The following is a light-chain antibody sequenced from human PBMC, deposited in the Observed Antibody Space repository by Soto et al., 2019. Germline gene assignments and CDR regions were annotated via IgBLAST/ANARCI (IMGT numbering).Light chain of an antibody. Sequence: DIQITHSPSSLSSSVGDRVTITCQASQDLSNYLNWYQQKPGKAPKLLIYDASNLETGGHSRFSGSGSGTDFTFTISSLQPEDIATYHCQQYDNLPLTFGGGTKVEIK. J-gene: IGKJ4*01. V-gene: IGKV1-33*01. CDR2: DAS. CDR1: QDLSNY. CDR3: QQYDNLPLT.